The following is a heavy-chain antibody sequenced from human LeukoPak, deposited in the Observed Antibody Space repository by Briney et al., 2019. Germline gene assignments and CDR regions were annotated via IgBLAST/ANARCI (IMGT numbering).Heavy chain of an antibody. V-gene: IGHV4-39*01. CDR2: IYYSGIT. CDR3: ARQVVAVAGTGYFDY. Sequence: SETLSLTCTVSGGSVSSSSYYWGWIRQPPGKGLEWIGSIYYSGITYYNPSLTSRVTISVDTSKNQFSLKLNSVTAADTAVYFCARQVVAVAGTGYFDYWGQGTLVTVSS. J-gene: IGHJ4*02. D-gene: IGHD6-19*01. CDR1: GGSVSSSSYY.